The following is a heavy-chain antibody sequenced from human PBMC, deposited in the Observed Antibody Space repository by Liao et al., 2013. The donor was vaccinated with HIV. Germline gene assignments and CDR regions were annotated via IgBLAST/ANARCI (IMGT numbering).Heavy chain of an antibody. CDR3: ARVSKKYFYYIDV. CDR2: IYYSGST. V-gene: IGHV4-30-4*08. CDR1: GGSISSADYY. J-gene: IGHJ6*03. Sequence: QVQLQESGPGLVKPSQTLSLTCSVSGGSISSADYYWTWIRQPPGKGLEWIGYIYYSGSTYYNPSLKSRVNMSVDTSKNQLTLKLSSVTAADTAVFYCARVSKKYFYYIDVWAKGPRSPSP. D-gene: IGHD2-2*01.